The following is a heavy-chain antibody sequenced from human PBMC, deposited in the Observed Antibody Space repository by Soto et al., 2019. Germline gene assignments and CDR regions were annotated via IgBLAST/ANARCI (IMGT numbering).Heavy chain of an antibody. Sequence: QVQLVQSGAEVKKPGASVKVSCKASGYTFTGYYMHWVRQAPGQGLEWMGWINPNSGGTNYAQKFQGWVTMTRDTSISTAYMELSRLRSDDTAVYYCAGELPITGVRYGMDVWGQGTTVTVSS. CDR2: INPNSGGT. CDR1: GYTFTGYY. CDR3: AGELPITGVRYGMDV. V-gene: IGHV1-2*04. J-gene: IGHJ6*02. D-gene: IGHD3-10*01.